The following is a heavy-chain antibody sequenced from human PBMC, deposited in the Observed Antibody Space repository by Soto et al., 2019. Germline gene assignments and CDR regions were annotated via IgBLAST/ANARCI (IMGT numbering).Heavy chain of an antibody. CDR3: AKDRTNRGYYGLDV. V-gene: IGHV3-23*01. D-gene: IGHD3-16*02. CDR1: GFSFSTCA. Sequence: GGSLRLSCTASGFSFSTCAMTWARQAPGKGLEWVSDITGRGAFTYYADSVKGRFTISRDNSKNTMYLQMNSLRADDTGVYYCAKDRTNRGYYGLDVWGQGTTVTVSS. CDR2: ITGRGAFT. J-gene: IGHJ6*02.